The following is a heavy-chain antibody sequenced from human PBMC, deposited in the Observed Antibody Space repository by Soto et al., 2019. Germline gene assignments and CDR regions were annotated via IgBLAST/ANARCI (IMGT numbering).Heavy chain of an antibody. D-gene: IGHD3-22*01. CDR1: GYSSTSYW. J-gene: IGHJ3*02. V-gene: IGHV5-10-1*01. CDR2: IDPSDSYT. Sequence: GESLKISCKGSGYSSTSYWISWVRQMPGKGLEWMGRIDPSDSYTNYSPSFQGHVTISADKSISTAYLQWSSLKASDTAMYYCARLYADYYDSSGQNAFDIWGQGTMVTVSS. CDR3: ARLYADYYDSSGQNAFDI.